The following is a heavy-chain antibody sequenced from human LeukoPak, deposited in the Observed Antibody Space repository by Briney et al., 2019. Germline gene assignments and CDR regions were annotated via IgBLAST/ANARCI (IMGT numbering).Heavy chain of an antibody. Sequence: ASVKVSCKASGYTFTSYGISWVRQAPGQGLEWMGWISAYNGNTNYAQKLQGRVTMTTDTSTSTAYMELRSLRSDDTAVYYCARDLRGYSYGYRPFDYWGQGTLVTVSS. CDR3: ARDLRGYSYGYRPFDY. J-gene: IGHJ4*02. D-gene: IGHD5-18*01. CDR2: ISAYNGNT. CDR1: GYTFTSYG. V-gene: IGHV1-18*01.